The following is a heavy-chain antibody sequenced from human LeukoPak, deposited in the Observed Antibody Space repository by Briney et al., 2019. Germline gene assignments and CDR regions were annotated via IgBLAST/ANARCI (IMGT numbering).Heavy chain of an antibody. CDR2: ICSSGGLWNTGGT. V-gene: IGHV4-4*07. D-gene: IGHD5-18*01. Sequence: SETLSLTCXXCGASINSYYWSWIRQPAGKGLEWVGRICSSGGLWNTGGTNYNPAITRRITMTEDTCKNKFCLRLSTGADDDTAVYYCVRDSPDGYTHAHYYYNIDLWGKGTTVTVSS. CDR1: GASINSYY. J-gene: IGHJ6*03. CDR3: VRDSPDGYTHAHYYYNIDL.